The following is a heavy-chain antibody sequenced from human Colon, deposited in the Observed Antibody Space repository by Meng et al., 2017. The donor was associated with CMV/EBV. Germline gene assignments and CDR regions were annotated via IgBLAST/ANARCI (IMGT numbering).Heavy chain of an antibody. CDR3: ARALGYCSSTSCYSGGYGMDV. D-gene: IGHD2-2*02. CDR2: ISSSSSYI. J-gene: IGHJ6*02. V-gene: IGHV3-21*01. CDR1: GFTFNSYS. Sequence: GESLKISCAASGFTFNSYSMNWVRQAPGKGLEWVSSISSSSSYIYYADSVKGRFTISRDNAKNSLYLQMNSLRAEDTAVYYCARALGYCSSTSCYSGGYGMDVWGQGTTVTVSS.